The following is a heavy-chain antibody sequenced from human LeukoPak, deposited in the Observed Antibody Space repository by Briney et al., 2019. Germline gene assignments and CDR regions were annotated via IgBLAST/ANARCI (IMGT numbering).Heavy chain of an antibody. D-gene: IGHD3-22*01. CDR2: IYSSGST. Sequence: PSETLSLTCTVSGYSISSGYYWGWIRQPPGKGLEWIGYIYSSGSTNYNPSLKSRVTISVDTSKNQFSLKLSSVTAADTAVYYCARYCPQGDMWLPHAFDIWGQGTMVTVSS. CDR3: ARYCPQGDMWLPHAFDI. CDR1: GYSISSGYY. V-gene: IGHV4-61*01. J-gene: IGHJ3*02.